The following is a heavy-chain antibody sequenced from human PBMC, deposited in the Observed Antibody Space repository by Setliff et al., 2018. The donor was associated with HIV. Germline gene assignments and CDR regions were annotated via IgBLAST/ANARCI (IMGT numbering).Heavy chain of an antibody. D-gene: IGHD2-15*01. V-gene: IGHV4-39*01. CDR3: ARAKGYDYYMDV. Sequence: SETLSLTCNVSGGSISTSSYYWIWVRQPPGEGLEWIGNIYYSGSTYYNPSLQSRITISVDTSKNQFSLKLTSVTAADTAVFFCARAKGYDYYMDVWGTGTTVTVSS. CDR2: IYYSGST. CDR1: GGSISTSSYY. J-gene: IGHJ6*03.